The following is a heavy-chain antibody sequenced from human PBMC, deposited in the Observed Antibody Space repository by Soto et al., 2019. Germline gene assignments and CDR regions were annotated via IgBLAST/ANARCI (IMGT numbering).Heavy chain of an antibody. CDR3: ARGDYDILTGYQYYFDY. D-gene: IGHD3-9*01. CDR2: IYHSGST. J-gene: IGHJ4*02. V-gene: IGHV4-30-2*01. Sequence: QLQLQESASGLVKPSQTLSLTCAVSGGSISSGGYSWSWIRQPPGKGLEWIGYIYHSGSTYYNPSLKSRVTLSVDRSKNQFSLKLSSVTATDTAVYYCARGDYDILTGYQYYFDYWGQGTLVTVSS. CDR1: GGSISSGGYS.